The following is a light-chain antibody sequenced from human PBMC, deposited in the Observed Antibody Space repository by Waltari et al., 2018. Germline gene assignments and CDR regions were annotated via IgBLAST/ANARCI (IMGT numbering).Light chain of an antibody. CDR1: QVIGSY. J-gene: IGKJ1*01. V-gene: IGKV1-9*01. CDR2: GAS. Sequence: DIQLTQSPSFLSASAGDRVTIPGRASQVIGSYLAWYQQKPGKAHKLLIYGASTLQTGVPSRFSGSGSGTEFTLTISSLQPEDFATYYCQQLNSYPRGTFGQGTKVEIK. CDR3: QQLNSYPRGT.